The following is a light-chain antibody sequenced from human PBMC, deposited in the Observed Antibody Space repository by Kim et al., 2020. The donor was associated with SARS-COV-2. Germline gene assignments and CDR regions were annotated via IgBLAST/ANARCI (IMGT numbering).Light chain of an antibody. CDR1: QGISSY. J-gene: IGKJ2*01. CDR3: QQYYSYPYT. Sequence: SASTGDRVTITCRASQGISSYLAWYQQKPGKAPKLLIYAASTLQSGVRSRFSGSGSGTDFTLTISCLQSEDFATYYCQQYYSYPYTFGQGTKLEI. V-gene: IGKV1-8*01. CDR2: AAS.